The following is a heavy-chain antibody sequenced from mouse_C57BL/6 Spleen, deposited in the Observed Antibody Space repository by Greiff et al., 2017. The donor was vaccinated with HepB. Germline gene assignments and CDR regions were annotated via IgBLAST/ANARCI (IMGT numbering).Heavy chain of an antibody. CDR3: ARGPYDYEGYFDV. CDR1: GFSLTSYG. D-gene: IGHD2-4*01. J-gene: IGHJ1*03. V-gene: IGHV2-2*01. Sequence: VMLVESGPGLVQPSQSLSITCTVSGFSLTSYGVHWVRQSPGKGLEWLGVIWSGGSTDYNAAFISRLSISKDNSKSQVFFKMNSLQADDTAIYYCARGPYDYEGYFDVWGTGTTVTVSS. CDR2: IWSGGST.